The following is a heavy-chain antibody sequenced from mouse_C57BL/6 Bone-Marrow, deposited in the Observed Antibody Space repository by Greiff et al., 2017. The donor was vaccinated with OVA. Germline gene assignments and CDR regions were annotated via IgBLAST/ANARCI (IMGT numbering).Heavy chain of an antibody. J-gene: IGHJ4*01. Sequence: QVQLQQSGAELVKPGASVKLSCKASGYTFTSYWMHWVKQRPGRGLEWIGRIDPNSGCTKYNEKFKSKATLTVDIPFSTAYRQLSSLTSEDAAVYYCARRGSSYPLYAMDDWGQGTSVTVSS. V-gene: IGHV1-72*01. CDR3: ARRGSSYPLYAMDD. D-gene: IGHD1-1*01. CDR2: IDPNSGCT. CDR1: GYTFTSYW.